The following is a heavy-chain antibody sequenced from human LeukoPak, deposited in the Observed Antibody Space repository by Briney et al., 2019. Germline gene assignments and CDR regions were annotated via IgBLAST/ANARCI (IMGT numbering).Heavy chain of an antibody. CDR1: GFTFSDYY. Sequence: GGSLRLSCAASGFTFSDYYMSWIRQAPGKGLEWVSYISSSGSTIYYADSVKGRFTISRDNSKNILYLQMNSLRAEDTAVYYCASDTLVPAARDWGQGTLVTVSS. J-gene: IGHJ4*02. D-gene: IGHD2-2*01. V-gene: IGHV3-11*04. CDR3: ASDTLVPAARD. CDR2: ISSSGSTI.